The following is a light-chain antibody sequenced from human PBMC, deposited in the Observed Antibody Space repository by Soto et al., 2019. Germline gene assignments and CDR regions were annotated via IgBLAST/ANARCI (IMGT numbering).Light chain of an antibody. J-gene: IGKJ1*01. CDR3: QHYGSSLWT. CDR1: QSISTSY. CDR2: GAS. V-gene: IGKV3-20*01. Sequence: IVLTQSPGTLSLSPGERATLSCRASQSISTSYLAWYQQKSGQAPRLLINGASSRATGIPDRFSGSGSGTDFTLTISRLEPEDFAVYYCQHYGSSLWTFGQGTKVEIK.